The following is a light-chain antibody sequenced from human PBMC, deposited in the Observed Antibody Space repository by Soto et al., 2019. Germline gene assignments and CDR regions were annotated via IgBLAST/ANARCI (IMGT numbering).Light chain of an antibody. Sequence: DIPMTQSPSSLSASIGDRVTITCRASQTITTYLNWYQQRPGKAPNLLIYGTSSLQSGVPSRFSGGGSETDFTLTISSLQPDDFGTYYCQQNYKAPWTFGQGTKV. CDR1: QTITTY. CDR3: QQNYKAPWT. CDR2: GTS. V-gene: IGKV1-39*01. J-gene: IGKJ1*01.